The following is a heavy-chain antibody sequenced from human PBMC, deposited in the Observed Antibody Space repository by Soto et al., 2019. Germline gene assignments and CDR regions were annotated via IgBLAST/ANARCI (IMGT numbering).Heavy chain of an antibody. D-gene: IGHD1-26*01. V-gene: IGHV3-30*18. Sequence: GGSLRLSCVGSGFTFSNYGMHWVRDPPGKGLEWVALISDDGDKRYYADSVRGRLIISRDNSKDTLYLQMNSLGPDDTAVYFCAKARVRIVGANSFDYWGQGTPVTVSS. CDR1: GFTFSNYG. J-gene: IGHJ4*02. CDR3: AKARVRIVGANSFDY. CDR2: ISDDGDKR.